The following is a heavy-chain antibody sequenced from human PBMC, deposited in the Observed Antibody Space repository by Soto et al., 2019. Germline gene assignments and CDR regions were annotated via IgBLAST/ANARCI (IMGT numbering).Heavy chain of an antibody. CDR2: ISYDGSNK. CDR1: GFTFSSYA. Sequence: QVQLVECGGGVVQPGRSLRLSCAASGFTFSSYAMHWVRQAPGKGLEWVAVISYDGSNKYYADSVKGRFTISRDNSKNTLYLQMNSLRAEDTAVYYCARVVAGRNDYWGQGTLVTVSS. J-gene: IGHJ4*02. V-gene: IGHV3-30-3*01. CDR3: ARVVAGRNDY. D-gene: IGHD6-19*01.